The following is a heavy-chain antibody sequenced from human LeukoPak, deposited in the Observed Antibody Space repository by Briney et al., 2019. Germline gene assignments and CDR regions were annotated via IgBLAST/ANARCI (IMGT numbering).Heavy chain of an antibody. CDR3: ARENAVVVVTAADAFDI. CDR1: GFTFSSYA. CDR2: ISGSGGST. Sequence: GGSLRLSCAASGFTFSSYAMSWVRQAPGKGLEWVSAISGSGGSTYYADSVKGRFTISRDNSKNTLYLQMNSLRAEDTAVYYCARENAVVVVTAADAFDIWGQGTMVTVSS. D-gene: IGHD2-21*02. V-gene: IGHV3-23*01. J-gene: IGHJ3*02.